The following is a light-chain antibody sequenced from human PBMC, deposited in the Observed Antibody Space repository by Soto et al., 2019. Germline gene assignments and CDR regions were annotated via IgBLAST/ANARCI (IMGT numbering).Light chain of an antibody. J-gene: IGLJ2*01. V-gene: IGLV6-57*02. CDR3: QSYDSSNQDVV. Sequence: NFMLTQPHSVSESPGKTVTISCTGSSGSIASNYVQWYQQRPGSAPTTVIYEDNQRPSGVPDRFSGSIDSSSNSASLTISGLKTEDEADYSCQSYDSSNQDVVFGGGTQLTVL. CDR2: EDN. CDR1: SGSIASNY.